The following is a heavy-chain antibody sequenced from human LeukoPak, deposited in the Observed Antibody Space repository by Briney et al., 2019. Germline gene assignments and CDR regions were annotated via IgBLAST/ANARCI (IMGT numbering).Heavy chain of an antibody. CDR1: GDSISSSSYY. D-gene: IGHD5-18*01. V-gene: IGHV4-39*01. Sequence: SETLSLTCTVFGDSISSSSYYWGWIRQSAGKGLEWIGSLYYSGSTYYNPSLKSRVTISVDTSKNQFSLKLSSVPAADTAVYYCVRQGYSYGHITTNRFDPWGQGTLVTVSS. J-gene: IGHJ5*02. CDR3: VRQGYSYGHITTNRFDP. CDR2: LYYSGST.